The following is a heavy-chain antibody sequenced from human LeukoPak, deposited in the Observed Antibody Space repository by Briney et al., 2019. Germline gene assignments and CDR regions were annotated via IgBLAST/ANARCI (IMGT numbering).Heavy chain of an antibody. CDR1: GFTFSSYE. V-gene: IGHV3-48*03. J-gene: IGHJ4*02. CDR2: ISSSGSTI. D-gene: IGHD3-10*01. Sequence: PGGSLRLSCAASGFTFSSYEMNWVRQAPGKGLEWVSYISSSGSTIYYADSVKGRFTISRDNAKNSLYLQMNSLRAEDTAVYYCARTGESSYGSDYWGQGTLVTVSS. CDR3: ARTGESSYGSDY.